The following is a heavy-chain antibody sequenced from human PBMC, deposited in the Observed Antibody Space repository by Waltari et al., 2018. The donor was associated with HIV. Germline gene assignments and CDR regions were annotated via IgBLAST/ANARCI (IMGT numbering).Heavy chain of an antibody. D-gene: IGHD3-3*01. CDR2: ISYDGSNK. CDR1: GFTFSSYG. Sequence: QVQLVESGGGVVQPGRSLRLSCAASGFTFSSYGMHWVRQAPGKGLEWVAVISYDGSNKYYADSVKGRFTISRDNSKNTLYLQMNSLRAEDTAVYYCAKDVSVRFLSWFDPWGQGTLVTVSS. CDR3: AKDVSVRFLSWFDP. V-gene: IGHV3-30*18. J-gene: IGHJ5*02.